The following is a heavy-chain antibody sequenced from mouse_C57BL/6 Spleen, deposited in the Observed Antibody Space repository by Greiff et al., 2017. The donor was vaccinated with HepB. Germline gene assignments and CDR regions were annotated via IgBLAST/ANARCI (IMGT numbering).Heavy chain of an antibody. Sequence: EVNVVESGGGLVQPKGSLKLSCAASGFSFNTYAMNWVRQAPGKGLEWVARIRSKSNNYATYYADSVKDRFTISRDDSESMLYLQMNNLKTEDTAMYYCVRNYYGSSYPYYFDYWGQGTTLTVSS. CDR3: VRNYYGSSYPYYFDY. CDR1: GFSFNTYA. V-gene: IGHV10-1*01. CDR2: IRSKSNNYAT. J-gene: IGHJ2*01. D-gene: IGHD1-1*01.